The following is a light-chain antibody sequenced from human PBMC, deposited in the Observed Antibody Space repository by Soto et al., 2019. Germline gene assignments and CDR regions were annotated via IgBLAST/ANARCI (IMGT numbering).Light chain of an antibody. CDR3: QQYNNWPPLT. V-gene: IGKV3-15*01. Sequence: EIVMTQSPGTLSLSPWERATLSCRASQSVSNNYLAWYQQKPGQAPRLLIYGASTRATGIPARFSGSGSGTESTLTISSLQSEDFAVYYCQQYNNWPPLTFGGGTKVDIK. J-gene: IGKJ4*01. CDR1: QSVSNN. CDR2: GAS.